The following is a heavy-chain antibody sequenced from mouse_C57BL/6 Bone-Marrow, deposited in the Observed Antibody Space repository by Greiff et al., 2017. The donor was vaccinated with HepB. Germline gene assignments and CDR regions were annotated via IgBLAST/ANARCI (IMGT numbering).Heavy chain of an antibody. CDR2: INPNNGGT. CDR1: GYTFTDYY. Sequence: EVQLQQSGPELVKPGASVKISCKASGYTFTDYYMNWVKQSHGKSLEWIGDINPNNGGTSYNQKFKGKATLTVDKSSSTAYMELRSLTSEDSAVYYCARAPGGITTVVGDYWGQGTTLTVSS. D-gene: IGHD1-1*01. J-gene: IGHJ2*01. V-gene: IGHV1-26*01. CDR3: ARAPGGITTVVGDY.